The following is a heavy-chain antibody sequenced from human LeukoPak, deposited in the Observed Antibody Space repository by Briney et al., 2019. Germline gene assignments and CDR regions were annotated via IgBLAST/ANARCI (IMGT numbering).Heavy chain of an antibody. D-gene: IGHD6-13*01. J-gene: IGHJ4*02. CDR2: IYYSGST. CDR1: GGSISNYY. V-gene: IGHV4-59*01. CDR3: ARLTSAAL. Sequence: SETLSLTCTVSGGSISNYYWSWIRQPPGKGLEWIGYIYYSGSTNYNPSLKSRVTISVDTSKNQFSLKLSSVTAADTAVYHCARLTSAALWGQGTLVTVSS.